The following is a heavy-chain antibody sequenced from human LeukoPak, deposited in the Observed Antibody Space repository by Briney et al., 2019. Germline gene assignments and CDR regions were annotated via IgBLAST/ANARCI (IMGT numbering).Heavy chain of an antibody. J-gene: IGHJ4*02. CDR1: GFTFSSYW. CDR3: ARDWFDGDYDRFDY. D-gene: IGHD4-17*01. CDR2: INQDGSQK. V-gene: IGHV3-7*03. Sequence: GGSLRLSCAVSGFTFSSYWMSWFRQAAGKGLEWVANINQDGSQKFSVDSVKGRFTISRDNAKNSLSLQMNSLRVEDTAVYYCARDWFDGDYDRFDYWGQGTLVTVSS.